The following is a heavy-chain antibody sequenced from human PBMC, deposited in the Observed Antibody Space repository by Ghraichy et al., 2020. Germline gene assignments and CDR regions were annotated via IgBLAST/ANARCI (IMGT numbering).Heavy chain of an antibody. CDR1: GFTLSYYW. CDR3: VREYCRGGRCYFGTGGSPFAS. D-gene: IGHD2-15*01. J-gene: IGHJ4*02. Sequence: GGSLRLSCAASGFTLSYYWMHWVRQVPGKGLVWVSRIKSDGSSTIYADSVKGRFTISRDNAKNTLYLQMNTLRAEDTAVYYCVREYCRGGRCYFGTGGSPFASWGQGPLVTVSS. CDR2: IKSDGSST. V-gene: IGHV3-74*01.